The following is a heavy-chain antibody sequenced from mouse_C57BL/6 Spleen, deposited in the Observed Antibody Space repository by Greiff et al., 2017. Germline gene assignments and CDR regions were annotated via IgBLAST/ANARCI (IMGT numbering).Heavy chain of an antibody. CDR1: GYAFSSSW. J-gene: IGHJ2*01. V-gene: IGHV1-82*01. CDR2: IYPGDGDT. D-gene: IGHD3-2*02. Sequence: VKVVESGPELVKPGASVKISCKASGYAFSSSWMNWVKQRPGKGLEWIGRIYPGDGDTNYNGKFKGKATLTADKSSSTAYMQLSSLTSEDSAVYFCARSTAQNFDYWGQGTTLTVSS. CDR3: ARSTAQNFDY.